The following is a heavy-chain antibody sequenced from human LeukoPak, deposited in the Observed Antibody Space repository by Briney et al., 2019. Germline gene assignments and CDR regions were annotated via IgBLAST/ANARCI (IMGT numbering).Heavy chain of an antibody. Sequence: GGSLRLSCAASGFGFSSYTMNWVRQAPGKGLEWVSSISGSISSKLYAESVKGRFTISRDNAKNSLYLQMNILRAEDTAVYYCVSGSYEGGYYGMDVWGQGTTVTVSS. CDR1: GFGFSSYT. J-gene: IGHJ6*02. CDR2: ISGSISSK. D-gene: IGHD1-26*01. V-gene: IGHV3-21*01. CDR3: VSGSYEGGYYGMDV.